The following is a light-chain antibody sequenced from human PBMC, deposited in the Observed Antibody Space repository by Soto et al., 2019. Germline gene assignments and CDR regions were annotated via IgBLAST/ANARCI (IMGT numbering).Light chain of an antibody. V-gene: IGLV2-8*01. CDR2: EVS. CDR1: SSDVGAYNY. CDR3: SSYAGSNNLV. Sequence: QSALIQPPSASGSPGQSVTISCTGTSSDVGAYNYVSWYQQHPGKAPKLMIYEVSQRPSGVPDRFSGSKSGYTASLTVSGLPAEDEADYYCSSYAGSNNLVFGGGTKLTFL. J-gene: IGLJ2*01.